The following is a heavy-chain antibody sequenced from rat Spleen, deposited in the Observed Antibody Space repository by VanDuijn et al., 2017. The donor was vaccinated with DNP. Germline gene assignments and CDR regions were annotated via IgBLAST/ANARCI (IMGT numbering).Heavy chain of an antibody. D-gene: IGHD1-5*01. CDR3: TRHGEVHLRYAMDA. Sequence: EVQLVESGGGLVQPGRALKLSCVGSGFTFSDYNMAWVRQAPKKGLEWVATIRYDGNSVDSRDSVKGRFTISRDNAKSTQYLQMDSLRSEETATYYCTRHGEVHLRYAMDAWGQGTSVTVSS. V-gene: IGHV5-7*01. CDR1: GFTFSDYN. CDR2: IRYDGNSV. J-gene: IGHJ4*01.